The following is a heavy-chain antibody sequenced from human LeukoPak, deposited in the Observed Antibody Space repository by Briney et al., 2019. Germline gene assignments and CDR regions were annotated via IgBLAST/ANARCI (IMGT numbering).Heavy chain of an antibody. D-gene: IGHD2-2*02. Sequence: ASVKVSCKASGYTLTSYDINWLRQATGQGLEWMGWMNPNSGNTGYAQKFQGRVTMTRNTSISTAYMELSSLRSEDTAVYYCARGDIVVVPAAILYYYGIDVWGQGTTVTVSS. J-gene: IGHJ6*02. CDR1: GYTLTSYD. CDR3: ARGDIVVVPAAILYYYGIDV. CDR2: MNPNSGNT. V-gene: IGHV1-8*01.